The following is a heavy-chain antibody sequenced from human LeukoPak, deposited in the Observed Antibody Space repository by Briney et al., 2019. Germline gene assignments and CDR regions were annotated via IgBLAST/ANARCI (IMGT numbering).Heavy chain of an antibody. CDR3: ARLRNTMTTPRFDY. D-gene: IGHD4-17*01. V-gene: IGHV3-23*01. CDR2: ISGSDGGT. Sequence: WGSLRLSCAASGFPFTTYAMGWVRQAPAKGLEWVSAISGSDGGTHSADSVKGRFTTSTDNSKNTLYLQMNSLRADDTAVYYCARLRNTMTTPRFDYWGQGTLVTVSS. CDR1: GFPFTTYA. J-gene: IGHJ4*02.